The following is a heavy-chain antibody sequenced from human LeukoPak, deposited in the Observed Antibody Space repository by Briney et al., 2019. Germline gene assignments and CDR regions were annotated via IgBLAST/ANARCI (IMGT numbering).Heavy chain of an antibody. CDR2: ISYDGKNK. Sequence: PGGSLRLSCAASGFTFTSYPMHWVRQAPGKGLEWVAVISYDGKNKFYADSVKGRFTISRDNAKNTLYLQMNSLIAEDTAVYYCARDALYMVRDPKFLPTYWGQGTLVTVSS. J-gene: IGHJ4*02. CDR3: ARDALYMVRDPKFLPTY. V-gene: IGHV3-30*04. CDR1: GFTFTSYP. D-gene: IGHD3-10*01.